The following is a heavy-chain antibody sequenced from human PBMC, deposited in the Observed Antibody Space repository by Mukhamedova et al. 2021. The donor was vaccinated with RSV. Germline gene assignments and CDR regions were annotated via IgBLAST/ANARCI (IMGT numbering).Heavy chain of an antibody. CDR2: ISYDGSNK. D-gene: IGHD6-13*01. J-gene: IGHJ4*02. CDR3: AKDHYSSSWFDY. Sequence: VRQAPGKGLEWVAVISYDGSNKYYADSVKGRFTISRDNSKNTLYLQMNSLRAEDTAVYYCAKDHYSSSWFDYWGQGTLVTVSS. V-gene: IGHV3-30*18.